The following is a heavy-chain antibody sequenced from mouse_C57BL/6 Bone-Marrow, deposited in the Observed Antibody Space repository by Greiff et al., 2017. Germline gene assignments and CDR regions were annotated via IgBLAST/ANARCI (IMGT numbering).Heavy chain of an antibody. CDR3: ARRDYDY. J-gene: IGHJ2*01. CDR1: GFTFSSYG. Sequence: EVKLVESGGDLVKPGGSLKLSCAASGFTFSSYGMSWVRQTPDKRLEWVATISSGGSYTYYPDSVKGRFTISRDNDKNTLYLQMSSLKSEDTAMYYCARRDYDYWGQGTTLTVSS. D-gene: IGHD2-4*01. CDR2: ISSGGSYT. V-gene: IGHV5-6*02.